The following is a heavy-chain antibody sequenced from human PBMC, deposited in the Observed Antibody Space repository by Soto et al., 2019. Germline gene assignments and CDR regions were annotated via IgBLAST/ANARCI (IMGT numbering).Heavy chain of an antibody. CDR3: AHRRPYYGSAPPPAFDP. Sequence: SAPTLVNPTQTLTLTCTFSGFSLSTSGVGVGWIRQPPGKALEWLALIYWNDDKRYSTSLKSRLTITKDTSKNQVVLTMTNMDPVDTATYYCAHRRPYYGSAPPPAFDPWGQGTLVTVSS. J-gene: IGHJ5*02. CDR1: GFSLSTSGVG. V-gene: IGHV2-5*01. CDR2: IYWNDDK. D-gene: IGHD3-10*01.